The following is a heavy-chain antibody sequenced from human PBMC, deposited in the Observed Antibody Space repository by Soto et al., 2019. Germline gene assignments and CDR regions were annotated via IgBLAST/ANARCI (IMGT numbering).Heavy chain of an antibody. D-gene: IGHD6-19*01. Sequence: EVQLVESGGGLVKPGRSLRLSCAASGFTFSSYSMNWVRQAPGKGLEWVSSISSSSSYIYYADSVKGRFTISRDNAKNSLYLQMNSLRAEDTAVYYCAREVSGWYWFDYWGQGTLVTVSS. J-gene: IGHJ4*02. CDR3: AREVSGWYWFDY. V-gene: IGHV3-21*01. CDR2: ISSSSSYI. CDR1: GFTFSSYS.